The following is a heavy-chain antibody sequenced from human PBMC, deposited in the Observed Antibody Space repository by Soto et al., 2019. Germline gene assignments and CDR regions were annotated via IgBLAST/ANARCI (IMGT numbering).Heavy chain of an antibody. CDR2: ISAHNGNT. Sequence: QVHLVQSGAEVKKPGASVKVSCKGSGYTFTSYGITWVRQAPGQGLEWMGWISAHNGNTDYAQKLQGRVTVTRDTATSTAYMELRSLRSDDAAVYYCARGRYGDYWGQGALVTVSS. J-gene: IGHJ4*02. CDR1: GYTFTSYG. CDR3: ARGRYGDY. D-gene: IGHD1-1*01. V-gene: IGHV1-18*01.